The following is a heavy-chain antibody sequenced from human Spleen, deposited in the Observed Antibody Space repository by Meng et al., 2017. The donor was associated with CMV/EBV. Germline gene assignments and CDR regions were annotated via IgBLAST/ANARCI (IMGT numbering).Heavy chain of an antibody. V-gene: IGHV3-21*01. Sequence: ETLSLTCAASGFTFSSYSMNWVRQAPGKGLEWVSSISSSSSYIYYADSVKGRFTISRDNAKNSLYLQMNSLRAEDTAVYYCARKPSGWWFDPWGQGTLVTVSS. CDR3: ARKPSGWWFDP. CDR2: ISSSSSYI. J-gene: IGHJ5*02. CDR1: GFTFSSYS. D-gene: IGHD6-25*01.